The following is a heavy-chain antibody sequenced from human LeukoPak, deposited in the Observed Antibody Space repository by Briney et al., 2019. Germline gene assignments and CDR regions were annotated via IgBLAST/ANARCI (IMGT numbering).Heavy chain of an antibody. CDR2: ISSKAYGGTL. V-gene: IGHV3-49*04. J-gene: IGHJ3*02. Sequence: GGSLRLSCTASGFTFGDYAMSWVRQAPGKGLEWVGFISSKAYGGTLEYAASVKGIFTISRDDSKNIAYLQMNSLKTEYTAVYYCTRSRDGYPRAFDIWGQGTIVTV. CDR3: TRSRDGYPRAFDI. CDR1: GFTFGDYA. D-gene: IGHD5-24*01.